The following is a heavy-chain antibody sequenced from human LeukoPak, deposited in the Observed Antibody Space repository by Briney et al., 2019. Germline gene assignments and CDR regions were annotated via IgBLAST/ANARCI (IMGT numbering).Heavy chain of an antibody. Sequence: PGGSLRLSCAASGFTFSSYAMHWVRQAPGKGLEWVAVISYDGSNKYYADSVKGRFTISRDNSKNTLYLQMNSLRAEDTAVYYCAKDYIPAAIVGYYFDYWGQGTLVTVSS. V-gene: IGHV3-30-3*01. CDR3: AKDYIPAAIVGYYFDY. D-gene: IGHD2-2*01. CDR2: ISYDGSNK. CDR1: GFTFSSYA. J-gene: IGHJ4*02.